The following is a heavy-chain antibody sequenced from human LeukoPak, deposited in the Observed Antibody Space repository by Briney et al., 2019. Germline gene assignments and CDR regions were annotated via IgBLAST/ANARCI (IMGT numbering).Heavy chain of an antibody. D-gene: IGHD3-3*01. CDR3: AKDLRHGSIFGVVTKYYYGMDV. Sequence: GRSLRLSCAASGFTFSSYAMSWVRQAPGKGLEWVSAISGSGGSTYYADSVKGRFTISRDNSKNTLYLQMNSLRAEDTAVYYCAKDLRHGSIFGVVTKYYYGMDVWGQGTTVTVSS. CDR2: ISGSGGST. CDR1: GFTFSSYA. J-gene: IGHJ6*02. V-gene: IGHV3-23*01.